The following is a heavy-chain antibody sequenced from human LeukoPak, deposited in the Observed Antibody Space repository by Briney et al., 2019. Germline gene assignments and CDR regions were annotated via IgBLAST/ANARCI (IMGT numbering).Heavy chain of an antibody. D-gene: IGHD3-16*02. CDR3: ARDDGGKPYRLDV. CDR1: GFTFSSYE. CDR2: IKQDGSEK. V-gene: IGHV3-7*03. Sequence: QPGGSLRLSCAASGFTFSSYEMNWVRQAPGKGLEWVANIKQDGSEKYYVDSVKGRFTISRDNAKNSLYLQMNSLRADDTAVYYCARDDGGKPYRLDVWGKGTTVTVSS. J-gene: IGHJ6*04.